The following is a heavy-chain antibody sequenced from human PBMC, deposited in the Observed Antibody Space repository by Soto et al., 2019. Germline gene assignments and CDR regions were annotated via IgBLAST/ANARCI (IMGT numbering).Heavy chain of an antibody. CDR1: GYTFTNYA. CDR3: ARGHLAVVPVASWFYYMDV. J-gene: IGHJ6*03. D-gene: IGHD2-2*01. CDR2: IYAGNGNT. Sequence: QVQLVQSGAEVEKPGASVKVSCKASGYTFTNYAVHWVRQAPGQRLEWMGWIYAGNGNTRFSQNLQGRVTITRDTSARTVYMELSSLRSEDTAVYYCARGHLAVVPVASWFYYMDVWGKGTTVTVSS. V-gene: IGHV1-3*01.